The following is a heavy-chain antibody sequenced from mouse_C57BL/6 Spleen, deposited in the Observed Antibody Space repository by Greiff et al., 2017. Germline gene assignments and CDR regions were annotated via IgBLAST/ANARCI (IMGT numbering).Heavy chain of an antibody. CDR1: GYTFTDYY. D-gene: IGHD1-1*01. J-gene: IGHJ4*01. V-gene: IGHV1-19*01. Sequence: VQLQQSGPVLVKPGASVKMSCKASGYTFTDYYMNWVKQSHGKSLEWIGVINPYNGGTSYNQKFKGKATLTVDKSSSTACMERNSLTSEDSAVYACARSHYYGSSYSAMDDWGQGTSVTVSS. CDR2: INPYNGGT. CDR3: ARSHYYGSSYSAMDD.